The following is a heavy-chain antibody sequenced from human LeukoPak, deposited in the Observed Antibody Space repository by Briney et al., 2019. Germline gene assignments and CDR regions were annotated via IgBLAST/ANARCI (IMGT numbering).Heavy chain of an antibody. V-gene: IGHV3-48*01. J-gene: IGHJ5*02. CDR1: GFTFSSYT. CDR3: ARAAVAVGYAYDL. CDR2: ISSGGSTM. Sequence: GGSLRLSCAASGFTFSSYTMKWVRQAPGKGLEWVSYISSGGSTMYYADSVKGRFTISRDNARNSFYLQMNSLRAEDTAVYYCARAAVAVGYAYDLWGQGTLVTVSS. D-gene: IGHD6-19*01.